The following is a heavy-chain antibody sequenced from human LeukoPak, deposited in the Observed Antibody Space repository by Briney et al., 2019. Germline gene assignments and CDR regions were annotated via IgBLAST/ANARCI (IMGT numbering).Heavy chain of an antibody. CDR1: GGSISSSSYY. V-gene: IGHV4-39*01. CDR2: IYYSGST. CDR3: ARHYYDSSVAFDY. D-gene: IGHD3-22*01. Sequence: SGTLSLTCAVSGGSISSSSYYWGWIRQPPGKGLEWIGSIYYSGSTYYNPSLKSRVTISVDTSKNQFSLKLSSVTAADTAVYYCARHYYDSSVAFDYWGQGTLVTVSS. J-gene: IGHJ4*02.